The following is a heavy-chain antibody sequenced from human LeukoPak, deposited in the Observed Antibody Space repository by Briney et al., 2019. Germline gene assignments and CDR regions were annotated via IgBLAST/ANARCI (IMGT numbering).Heavy chain of an antibody. CDR1: GYTFTSYG. CDR2: ISAYNGNT. Sequence: ASVKVSCKASGYTFTSYGISWVRQAPGQGLEWMGWISAYNGNTNYAQKFQGRVTITADESTSTAYMELSSLRSEDTAVYYCARDRSGYCSGGSCFERYHRDPTNYYGMDVWGQGTTVTVSS. CDR3: ARDRSGYCSGGSCFERYHRDPTNYYGMDV. V-gene: IGHV1-18*01. J-gene: IGHJ6*02. D-gene: IGHD2-15*01.